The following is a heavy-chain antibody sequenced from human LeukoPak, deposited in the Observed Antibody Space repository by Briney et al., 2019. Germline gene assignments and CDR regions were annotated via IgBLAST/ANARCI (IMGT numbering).Heavy chain of an antibody. J-gene: IGHJ4*02. CDR2: IYYSGST. CDR1: GGSINSSSYY. D-gene: IGHD6-13*01. V-gene: IGHV4-39*07. Sequence: PSETLSLTCTVSGGSINSSSYYWGWIRQPPGKGLEWIGSIYYSGSTYYNPSLKSRVTISVDTSKNQFSLKLSSVTAADTAVYYCARDLTAAAGLDYWGQGTLVTVSS. CDR3: ARDLTAAAGLDY.